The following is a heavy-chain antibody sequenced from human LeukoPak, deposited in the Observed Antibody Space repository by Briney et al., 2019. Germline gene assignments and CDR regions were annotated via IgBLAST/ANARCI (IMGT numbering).Heavy chain of an antibody. Sequence: GGSLRLSCAASGFTFSSYAMHWVRQAPGKGLEWVAVISYDGSNKYYADSVKGRFTISRDNAKNSLYLQMNSLRAEDTAVYYCARANVVLRYFDWLPYYYYGMDVWGQGTTVTVSS. CDR1: GFTFSSYA. D-gene: IGHD3-9*01. CDR3: ARANVVLRYFDWLPYYYYGMDV. J-gene: IGHJ6*02. V-gene: IGHV3-30*07. CDR2: ISYDGSNK.